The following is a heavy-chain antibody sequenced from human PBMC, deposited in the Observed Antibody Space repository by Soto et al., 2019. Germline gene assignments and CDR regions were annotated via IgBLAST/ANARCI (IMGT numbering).Heavy chain of an antibody. Sequence: QVQLQQWGAGLLKPSETLSLTCAVYGGSFSGYYWSWIRQPPGKGLEWVGEINHSGSTNYNPSLKGRVTISVDTSKNQFSRKLSSVTAADTAVYYCARAGGLRLWFGELSGGMDVWGQGTTVTVSS. J-gene: IGHJ6*02. CDR2: INHSGST. D-gene: IGHD3-10*01. CDR1: GGSFSGYY. V-gene: IGHV4-34*01. CDR3: ARAGGLRLWFGELSGGMDV.